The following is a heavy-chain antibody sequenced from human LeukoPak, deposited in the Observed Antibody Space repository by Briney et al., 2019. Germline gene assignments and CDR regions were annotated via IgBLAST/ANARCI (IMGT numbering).Heavy chain of an antibody. D-gene: IGHD4-23*01. Sequence: SETLSLTCTVSGGSISSSRYYWGWIRQPPGKGLEWIGSIYYSGSTYYNPSLKSRVTISVDTSKNQFSLKLSSVTAADTAVYYCASSTYYGGNSPFDYWGQGTLVTVSS. J-gene: IGHJ4*02. CDR2: IYYSGST. V-gene: IGHV4-39*07. CDR1: GGSISSSRYY. CDR3: ASSTYYGGNSPFDY.